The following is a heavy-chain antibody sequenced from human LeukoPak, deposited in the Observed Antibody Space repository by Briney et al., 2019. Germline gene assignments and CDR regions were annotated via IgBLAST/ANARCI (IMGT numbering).Heavy chain of an antibody. J-gene: IGHJ4*02. Sequence: SVKVSCKASGGTFISYAISWVRQAPGQGREWMGGIIPIFGTANYAQKFQGRVTITADESTSTAYMELSSLRSEDTAVYYCARVLGVNRPFDYWGQGTLVTVSS. CDR2: IIPIFGTA. CDR3: ARVLGVNRPFDY. V-gene: IGHV1-69*01. CDR1: GGTFISYA. D-gene: IGHD3-3*01.